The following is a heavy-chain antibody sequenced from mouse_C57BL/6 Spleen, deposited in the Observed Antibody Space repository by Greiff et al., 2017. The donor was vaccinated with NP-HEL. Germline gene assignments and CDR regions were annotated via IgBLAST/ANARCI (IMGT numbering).Heavy chain of an antibody. Sequence: VKVVESGAELVKPGASVKISCKASGYAFSSYWMNWVKQRPGKGLEWIGQIYPGDGVTNYNGKFKGKATLTADKSSSTAYMQLSSLTSEDSAVYFCARSWDNGSSFDYWGQGTTLTVSS. CDR1: GYAFSSYW. V-gene: IGHV1-80*01. D-gene: IGHD1-1*01. CDR3: ARSWDNGSSFDY. J-gene: IGHJ2*01. CDR2: IYPGDGVT.